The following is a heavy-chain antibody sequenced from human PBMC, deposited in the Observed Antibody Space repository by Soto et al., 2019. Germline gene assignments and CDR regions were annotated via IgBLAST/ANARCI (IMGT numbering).Heavy chain of an antibody. V-gene: IGHV3-21*01. CDR1: GFAFNNYG. J-gene: IGHJ4*02. CDR3: AREDSIIIPAVSDF. Sequence: GGSLRLPCTVSGFAFNNYGINWVRQAPGKGLEWVSSISKSDYTYYSDSVKGRFTISRDNAKNSVSLQMNTLRVEDTAVYYCAREDSIIIPAVSDFWGQGTLVTVSS. CDR2: ISKSDYT. D-gene: IGHD2-2*01.